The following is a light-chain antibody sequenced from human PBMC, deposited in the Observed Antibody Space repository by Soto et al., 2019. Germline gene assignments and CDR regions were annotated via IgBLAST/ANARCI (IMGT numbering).Light chain of an antibody. Sequence: IVLTQTPGTLSLSPGEMATLSCGASQSVSSSYLAWYQQKPGQAPRLLIYGASTRATGIPDRFTGSGSGTDFTLSVSRLEPEDFAVYFCQQYGSSPATFGQGTKVDIK. V-gene: IGKV3-20*01. CDR3: QQYGSSPAT. CDR2: GAS. J-gene: IGKJ1*01. CDR1: QSVSSSY.